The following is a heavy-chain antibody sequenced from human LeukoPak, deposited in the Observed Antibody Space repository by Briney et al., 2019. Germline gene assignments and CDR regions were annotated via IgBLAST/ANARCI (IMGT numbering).Heavy chain of an antibody. D-gene: IGHD2-2*02. V-gene: IGHV4-34*01. Sequence: SETLSLTCAVYGGSFGGYYWSWIRQPPGKGLEWIGEINHSGSTNYNPSLESRVTISVDTSKNQFSLKLSSVTAADTAVYYCARRRGYCSSTSCYMKISHYYYYMDVWGKGTTVTISS. CDR3: ARRRGYCSSTSCYMKISHYYYYMDV. J-gene: IGHJ6*03. CDR1: GGSFGGYY. CDR2: INHSGST.